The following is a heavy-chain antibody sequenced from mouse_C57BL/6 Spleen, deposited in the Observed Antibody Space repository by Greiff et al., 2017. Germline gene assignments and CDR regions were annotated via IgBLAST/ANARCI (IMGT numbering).Heavy chain of an antibody. J-gene: IGHJ1*03. CDR1: GFSLTSYG. Sequence: VQLQESGPGLVQPSQSLSISCTVSGFSLTSYGVHWVRQSPGKGLEWLGVIWRGGSTDYNAALMSRLSITKDNSKNQVFFKMNSLQADDTAIYYCAKTSLGRYFDVWGTGTTVTVSA. D-gene: IGHD4-1*01. CDR3: AKTSLGRYFDV. V-gene: IGHV2-5*01. CDR2: IWRGGST.